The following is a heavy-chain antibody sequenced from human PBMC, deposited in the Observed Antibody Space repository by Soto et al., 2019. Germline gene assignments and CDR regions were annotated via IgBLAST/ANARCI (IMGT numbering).Heavy chain of an antibody. V-gene: IGHV1-24*01. Sequence: ASVKVSCKVSGYTLTELSMHWVRQAPGKGLEWMGGFDPEDGETIYAQKLQGRVTMTTDTSTSTAYMELRSLRSDDTAVYYCASSFTSSHWRYGMDVWGQGTTDTVSS. J-gene: IGHJ6*02. CDR3: ASSFTSSHWRYGMDV. CDR2: FDPEDGET. CDR1: GYTLTELS. D-gene: IGHD2-2*01.